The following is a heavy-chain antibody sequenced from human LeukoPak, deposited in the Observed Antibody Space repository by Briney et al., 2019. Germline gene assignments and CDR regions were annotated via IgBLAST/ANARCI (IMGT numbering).Heavy chain of an antibody. CDR2: IYYSGST. D-gene: IGHD2-15*01. CDR3: ARDGEDCSGGSCYTSEYFQH. CDR1: GGSISSYY. Sequence: SETLSLTCTVSGGSISSYYWSWIRQPPGKGLEWIGYIYYSGSTNYNPSLKSRVTISVDTSKNQFSLKLSSVTAADTAVYYCARDGEDCSGGSCYTSEYFQHWGQGTLVTVSS. V-gene: IGHV4-59*01. J-gene: IGHJ1*01.